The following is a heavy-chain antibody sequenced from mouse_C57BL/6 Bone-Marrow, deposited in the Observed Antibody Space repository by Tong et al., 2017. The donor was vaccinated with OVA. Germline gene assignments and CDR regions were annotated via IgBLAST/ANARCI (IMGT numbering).Heavy chain of an antibody. CDR1: GFTFSSYG. CDR2: ISSGGSYT. J-gene: IGHJ4*01. Sequence: EVQLQESGGDLVKPGGSLKLSCAASGFTFSSYGMSWVRQTPDKRLEWVATISSGGSYTYYPDSVKGRFTISRDNAKNTLYLQMSSLKSEDTAMYSFYYAMDYWGQGTSVTVSS. CDR3: YYAMDY. V-gene: IGHV5-6*01.